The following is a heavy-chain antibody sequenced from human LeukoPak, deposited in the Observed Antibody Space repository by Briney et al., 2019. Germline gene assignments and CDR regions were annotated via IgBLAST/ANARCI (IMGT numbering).Heavy chain of an antibody. J-gene: IGHJ4*02. V-gene: IGHV3-23*01. CDR2: VSDSGGST. CDR3: AKRGVVIRVILVGFHKEAYYFDS. CDR1: GITLSNYG. Sequence: GGSLRLSCAVSGITLSNYGMSWVRQAPGKGLEWVAGVSDSGGSTKYADSVKGRFTISRDNPKNTLYLQMNSLRAADTAEYFCAKRGVVIRVILVGFHKEAYYFDSWGQGALVTVPS. D-gene: IGHD3-22*01.